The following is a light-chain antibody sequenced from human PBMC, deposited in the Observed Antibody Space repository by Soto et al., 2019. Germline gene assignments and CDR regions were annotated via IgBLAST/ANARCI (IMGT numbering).Light chain of an antibody. J-gene: IGLJ3*02. Sequence: QSALTQPASVSGSPGQSITISCTGTSRDVGNYNFVSWYQQYPGKAPKLIVYEVTNRPSGVSDRFSGSKSGNTASLTISGLQAEDEADYYCAAWDVSLNGPVFGGGTKLTVL. CDR2: EVT. CDR1: SRDVGNYNF. CDR3: AAWDVSLNGPV. V-gene: IGLV2-14*01.